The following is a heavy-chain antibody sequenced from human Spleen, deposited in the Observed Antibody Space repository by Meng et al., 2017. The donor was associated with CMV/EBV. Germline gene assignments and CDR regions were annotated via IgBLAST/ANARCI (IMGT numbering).Heavy chain of an antibody. D-gene: IGHD6-13*01. V-gene: IGHV3-30-3*01. Sequence: GESLKISCAASGFTFSSYAMHWVRQAPGKGLEWVAVISYDGSNKYYADSVKGRFTIPRDNSKNTLYLQMNSLRAEDTAVYYCAREVDSSSWYVPGYWGQGTLVTVSS. CDR2: ISYDGSNK. CDR1: GFTFSSYA. J-gene: IGHJ4*02. CDR3: AREVDSSSWYVPGY.